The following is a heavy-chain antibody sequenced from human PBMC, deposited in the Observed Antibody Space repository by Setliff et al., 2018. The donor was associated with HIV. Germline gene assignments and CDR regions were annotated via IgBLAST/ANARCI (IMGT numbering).Heavy chain of an antibody. V-gene: IGHV4-39*07. CDR3: VTGRDAYKTGY. Sequence: TSETLSLTCTVSGGSISSSSYYWGWIRQPPGKGLEWIGSIHYSGSTYYNPSLKSRVTISVDTSKSQFSLTLTSVTAADTAVYYCVTGRDAYKTGYWGQGILVTVSS. CDR2: IHYSGST. CDR1: GGSISSSSYY. J-gene: IGHJ4*02. D-gene: IGHD2-15*01.